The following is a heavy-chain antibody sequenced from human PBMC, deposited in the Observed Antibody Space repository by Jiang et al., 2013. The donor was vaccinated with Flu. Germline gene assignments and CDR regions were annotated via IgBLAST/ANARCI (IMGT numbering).Heavy chain of an antibody. D-gene: IGHD3-3*01. CDR3: ARADVKSGLRFLEWLA. CDR2: ISAYNGNT. CDR1: GYTFSSYG. Sequence: EVKKPGASAKVSCKASGYTFSSYGIHWVRQAPGQRLEWMGWISAYNGNTNYAQKLQGRVTMTTDTSTSTAYMELRSLRSDDTAVYYCARADVKSGLRFLEWLAWGQGTLATVSS. J-gene: IGHJ4*02. V-gene: IGHV1-18*01.